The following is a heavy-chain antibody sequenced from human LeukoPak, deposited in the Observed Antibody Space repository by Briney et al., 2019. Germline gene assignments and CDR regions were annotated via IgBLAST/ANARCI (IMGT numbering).Heavy chain of an antibody. D-gene: IGHD1-26*01. V-gene: IGHV3-23*01. CDR2: ISGSGGDR. J-gene: IGHJ6*03. Sequence: GGSLRLSCAASGFTFSSYAMSWVRQAPGKGLEWVSSISGSGGDRYYADSVKGRFTISRDNSKNTVYLQMNSLRDDDTGVYYCAKDRQRGNYFRNYYYYMDVWGKGTTVTVSS. CDR1: GFTFSSYA. CDR3: AKDRQRGNYFRNYYYYMDV.